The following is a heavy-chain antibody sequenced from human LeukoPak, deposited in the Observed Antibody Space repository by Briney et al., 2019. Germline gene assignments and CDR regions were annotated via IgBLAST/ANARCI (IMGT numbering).Heavy chain of an antibody. D-gene: IGHD2-15*01. Sequence: ASETLSLTCTVSGGSISCYYWSWIRQPAGKGLEWIGRIYTSGSTNYNPSLKSRVTMSVDTSKNQFSLKLSSVTAADTAVYYCARVRYVAATPYYFDYWGQGTLVTVSS. CDR3: ARVRYVAATPYYFDY. V-gene: IGHV4-4*07. CDR2: IYTSGST. J-gene: IGHJ4*02. CDR1: GGSISCYY.